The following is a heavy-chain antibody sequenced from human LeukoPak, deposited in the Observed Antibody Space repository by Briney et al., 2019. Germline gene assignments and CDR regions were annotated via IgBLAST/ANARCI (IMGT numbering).Heavy chain of an antibody. V-gene: IGHV3-23*01. CDR2: ISGSGGST. CDR1: GFTFSSYA. D-gene: IGHD2-8*01. J-gene: IGHJ4*02. Sequence: GGSLRLSCAASGFTFSSYAMSWVRQAPGKGLEWVSAISGSGGSTYYADSVKGRFTISRDNSKNTLYLQMNSLRAEDTAVYYCAKSSATLYYDSPADYYFDYWGQGTLVTVSS. CDR3: AKSSATLYYDSPADYYFDY.